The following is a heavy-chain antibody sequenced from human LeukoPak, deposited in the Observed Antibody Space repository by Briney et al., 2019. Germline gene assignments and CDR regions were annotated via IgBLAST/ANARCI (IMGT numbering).Heavy chain of an antibody. Sequence: GGTLRLSCAASGFTFSSYGMSWVRQAPGKGLEWVSRINSDGSSTSYADSVKGRFTISRDNAKNTVYLEMNSLRAEDTAVYYCGRAVAESRGYYYYMDVWGKGTTVTVSS. CDR1: GFTFSSYG. CDR2: INSDGSST. J-gene: IGHJ6*03. V-gene: IGHV3-74*01. CDR3: GRAVAESRGYYYYMDV. D-gene: IGHD5-24*01.